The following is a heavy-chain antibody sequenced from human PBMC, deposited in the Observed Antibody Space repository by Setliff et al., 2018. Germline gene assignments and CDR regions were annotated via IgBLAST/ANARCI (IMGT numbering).Heavy chain of an antibody. CDR2: VSTYNGDT. V-gene: IGHV1-18*01. J-gene: IGHJ3*02. CDR1: GNSFSSFS. D-gene: IGHD6-19*01. CDR3: ARRPIALAGYRKGAFDI. Sequence: ASVKVSCKASGNSFSSFSITWVRQAPGQGLEWMGLVSTYNGDTKYAQNFRCRVTMTTDMSTSTVYMELRTLRSDDTAVYFCARRPIALAGYRKGAFDIWGQGTMVTVSS.